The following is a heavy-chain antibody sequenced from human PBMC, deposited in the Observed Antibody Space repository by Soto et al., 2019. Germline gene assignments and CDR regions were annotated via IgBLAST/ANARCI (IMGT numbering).Heavy chain of an antibody. CDR1: GFTVSNSY. CDR2: IYSGGST. V-gene: IGHV3-53*01. Sequence: PGGSLRLSCAASGFTVSNSYMSWVRQAPGKGLEWVSVIYSGGSTYYADSVKGRFTISRENSKNTLYLEMNSLRAEDTAVYYCARGLRDYGGNSYWGQGTLVTVSS. D-gene: IGHD4-17*01. CDR3: ARGLRDYGGNSY. J-gene: IGHJ4*02.